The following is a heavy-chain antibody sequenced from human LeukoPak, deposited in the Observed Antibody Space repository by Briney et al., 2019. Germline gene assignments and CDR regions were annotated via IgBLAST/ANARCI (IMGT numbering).Heavy chain of an antibody. Sequence: GGSLRLSCEASGFTFSSYPMHWVRQAPGRGLEYVSRINSNGGTTFYADSVKGRFTISRDNSKKTLYLQMGSLRAEDMAAFYCARSSGSYGPINYWGQGTLVTVSS. J-gene: IGHJ4*02. V-gene: IGHV3-64*02. CDR1: GFTFSSYP. D-gene: IGHD1-26*01. CDR3: ARSSGSYGPINY. CDR2: INSNGGTT.